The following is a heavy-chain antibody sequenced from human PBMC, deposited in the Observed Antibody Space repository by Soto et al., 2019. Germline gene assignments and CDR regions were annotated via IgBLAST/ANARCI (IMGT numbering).Heavy chain of an antibody. D-gene: IGHD6-19*01. CDR3: ARGWGIAVAGIGWFDP. CDR1: GGSFSGYY. CDR2: INQSGST. Sequence: SETLSLTCAVYGGSFSGYYWSWIRQPPGKGLEWIGEINQSGSTNYNPSLKSRVTISVDTSKNQFSLKLSSVTAADTAVYYCARGWGIAVAGIGWFDPWGQGTLVTVSS. V-gene: IGHV4-34*01. J-gene: IGHJ5*02.